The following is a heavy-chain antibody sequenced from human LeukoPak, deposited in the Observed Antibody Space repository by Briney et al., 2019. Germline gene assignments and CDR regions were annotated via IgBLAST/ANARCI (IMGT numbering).Heavy chain of an antibody. CDR3: ARDRLGVTRMYFDS. J-gene: IGHJ4*02. V-gene: IGHV3-7*01. CDR1: GFTFSSYF. CDR2: IKQDGSEK. D-gene: IGHD3-10*01. Sequence: QSGGSLRLSCAASGFTFSSYFMSWVRQAPGKGLEWVANIKQDGSEKYYVDSVKGRFTISRDNAKNSLYLQMNSLRAEDTAVYYCARDRLGVTRMYFDSWGQGTLVTVSS.